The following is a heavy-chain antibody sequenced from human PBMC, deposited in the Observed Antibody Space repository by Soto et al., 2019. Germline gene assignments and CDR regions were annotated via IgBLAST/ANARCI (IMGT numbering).Heavy chain of an antibody. V-gene: IGHV4-59*01. Sequence: QVQLQESGPGLVKPSETLSLTCTVSGGSISSYYWSWIRQPPGKGLEWIGYIYYSGSTNYNPSLKSRVTISVDTSKNQCSLKLSSVTAADTAVYYCARDGEAAAGTWWYFDLWGRGTLVTVSS. J-gene: IGHJ2*01. D-gene: IGHD6-13*01. CDR2: IYYSGST. CDR3: ARDGEAAAGTWWYFDL. CDR1: GGSISSYY.